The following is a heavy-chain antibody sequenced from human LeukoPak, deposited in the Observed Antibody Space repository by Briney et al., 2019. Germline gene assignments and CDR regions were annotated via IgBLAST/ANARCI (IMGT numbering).Heavy chain of an antibody. D-gene: IGHD2-21*01. CDR2: IYHSGST. V-gene: IGHV4-4*02. CDR1: GGSISSSNW. Sequence: SETLSLTCAVSGGSISSSNWWSWVRQPPGKGLEWIGEIYHSGSTNYNPSLKSRVTMSVDTSKNQFSLKLSSVTAADTAVYYCARDVGGGEVFDYWGQGTLVTVSS. CDR3: ARDVGGGEVFDY. J-gene: IGHJ4*02.